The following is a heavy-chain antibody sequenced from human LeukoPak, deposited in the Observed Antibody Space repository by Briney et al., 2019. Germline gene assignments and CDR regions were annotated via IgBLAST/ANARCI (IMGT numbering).Heavy chain of an antibody. CDR1: GFTFSSYG. V-gene: IGHV3-30*18. J-gene: IGHJ4*02. CDR2: ISYDGSNK. CDR3: AKGDIGFGELYVPPSYFDY. D-gene: IGHD3-10*01. Sequence: PGRSLRLSCAASGFTFSSYGMHWVRQAPGKGLEWVAVISYDGSNKYYADSVKGRFTISRDNSMNTLYLQMNSLRAEDTAVYYCAKGDIGFGELYVPPSYFDYWGQGTLVTVSS.